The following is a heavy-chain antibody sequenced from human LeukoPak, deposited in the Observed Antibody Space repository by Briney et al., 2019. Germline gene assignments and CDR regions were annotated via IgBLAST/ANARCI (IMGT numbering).Heavy chain of an antibody. J-gene: IGHJ4*02. CDR1: GYSISSGYY. D-gene: IGHD2-2*02. V-gene: IGHV4-38-2*02. CDR3: ASAYTPTVSFDY. CDR2: IYHSGST. Sequence: PSETLSLTCTVSGYSISSGYYWGWIRQPPGKGLEWIGSIYHSGSTYHNPSLKSRVTISVDTSKNQFSLKLSSVTAADTAVYYCASAYTPTVSFDYWGQGTLVTVSS.